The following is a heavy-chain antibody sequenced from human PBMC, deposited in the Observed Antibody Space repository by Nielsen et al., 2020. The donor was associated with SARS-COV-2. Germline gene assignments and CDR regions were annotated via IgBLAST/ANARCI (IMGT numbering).Heavy chain of an antibody. D-gene: IGHD6-13*01. Sequence: LSLTCAASGFTFDDYAMHWVRQAPGKGLEWVSGISWNSGSIGYADSVEGRFTISRDNAKNSLYLQMNSLRAEDTALYYCAKAPNPLAAAGYYYFDYWGQGTLVTVSS. CDR1: GFTFDDYA. V-gene: IGHV3-9*01. CDR2: ISWNSGSI. CDR3: AKAPNPLAAAGYYYFDY. J-gene: IGHJ4*02.